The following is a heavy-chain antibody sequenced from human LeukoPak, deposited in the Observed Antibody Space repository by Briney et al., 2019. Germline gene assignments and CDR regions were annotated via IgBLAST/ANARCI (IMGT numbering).Heavy chain of an antibody. CDR2: IKPDGSER. J-gene: IGHJ4*02. CDR3: ARRFCSRTSCQGFDY. CDR1: GFTCSSCW. D-gene: IGHD2-2*01. Sequence: GGSLRLSCAGSGFTCSSCWMSWVRQAPGKGLEWVANIKPDGSERYYVDSVKGRFTISRDNAKNSLYLQMNSLRAEDTAVYYCARRFCSRTSCQGFDYWGQGSLVTVFS. V-gene: IGHV3-7*01.